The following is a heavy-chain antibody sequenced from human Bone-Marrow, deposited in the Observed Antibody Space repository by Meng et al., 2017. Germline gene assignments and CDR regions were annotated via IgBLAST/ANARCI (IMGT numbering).Heavy chain of an antibody. D-gene: IGHD6-13*01. J-gene: IGHJ4*02. CDR3: AGDLTGSSSWYSLGHNPPFDY. CDR2: IKSKTDGGTT. Sequence: GGSLRLSCAASGFTFSNAWMSWVRQAPGKGLEWVGRIKSKTDGGTTDYAAPVKGRFTISRDDSKNTLYLQMNSLRAEDTAVYYCAGDLTGSSSWYSLGHNPPFDYWGQGTLVTVSS. CDR1: GFTFSNAW. V-gene: IGHV3-15*01.